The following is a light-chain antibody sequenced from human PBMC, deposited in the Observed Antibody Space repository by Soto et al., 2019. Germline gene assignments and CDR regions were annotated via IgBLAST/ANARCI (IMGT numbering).Light chain of an antibody. CDR3: SSYTITSTRV. CDR1: SSDVGGYDF. J-gene: IGLJ3*02. V-gene: IGLV2-14*01. Sequence: QSALTQPASVSGSPGQSITISCSGTSSDVGGYDFVSWHQQHPGKAPKLIIYDVTNRPSGVSNRFSGSKSGNTASLTISGLQAEDEADYYCSSYTITSTRVFGGGTKVTVL. CDR2: DVT.